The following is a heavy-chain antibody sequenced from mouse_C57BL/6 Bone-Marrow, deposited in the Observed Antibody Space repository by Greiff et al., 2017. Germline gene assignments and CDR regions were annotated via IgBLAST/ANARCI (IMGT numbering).Heavy chain of an antibody. CDR2: IDPNSGGT. CDR1: GYTFTSYW. V-gene: IGHV1-72*01. CDR3: ARVDPYYCDY. Sequence: QVQLQQPGAELVKPGASVKLSCKASGYTFTSYWMNWVKQRPGRGLEWSGRIDPNSGGTKYNEKFKSKATLPVDKPSRTVYMHLSSLTSEDTAVYYCARVDPYYCDYWGQGTTLTVSS. J-gene: IGHJ2*01.